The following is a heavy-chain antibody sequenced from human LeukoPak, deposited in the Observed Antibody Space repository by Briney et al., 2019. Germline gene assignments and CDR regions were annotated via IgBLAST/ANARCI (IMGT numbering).Heavy chain of an antibody. D-gene: IGHD6-13*01. CDR3: ARYPFSSWYLWFDP. CDR1: GYTFSGNY. V-gene: IGHV1-2*02. CDR2: INPNSGGT. Sequence: GASVKVSCKASGYTFSGNYIQWVRQAPGQGLEWMGWINPNSGGTNYAQKFQGRVTMTRDTSNSTAYMELSRLRSDDTAVYYCARYPFSSWYLWFDPWGQGTLVTVSS. J-gene: IGHJ5*02.